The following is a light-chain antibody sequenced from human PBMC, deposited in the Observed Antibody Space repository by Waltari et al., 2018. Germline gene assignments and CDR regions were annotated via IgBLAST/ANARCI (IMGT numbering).Light chain of an antibody. CDR2: GAS. V-gene: IGKV1-16*02. J-gene: IGKJ2*03. CDR3: QQYNSWPPS. CDR1: QGIDTD. Sequence: IQMTQSPSSLSASVGDRVSISCRARQGIDTDLTWFQQKPGKAPKSLIYGASILQSGVPSKFSGSGSGTDFTLTISSLQPGDSATYYCQQYNSWPPSFGQGTHLEIK.